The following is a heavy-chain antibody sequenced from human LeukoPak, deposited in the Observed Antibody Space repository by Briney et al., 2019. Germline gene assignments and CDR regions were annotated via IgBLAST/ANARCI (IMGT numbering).Heavy chain of an antibody. V-gene: IGHV3-23*01. J-gene: IGHJ4*02. CDR1: GFTFNSYA. CDR2: ISSSGGST. Sequence: GGSLRLSCAASGFTFNSYAMSWVRQAPGKGLEWVSSISSSGGSTYYVDSVKGRFTISRDNSKNTLYLQMNSLRAEDTAVYYCAESPMTRVTTGGFDFWGQGTLVAVSS. D-gene: IGHD4-17*01. CDR3: AESPMTRVTTGGFDF.